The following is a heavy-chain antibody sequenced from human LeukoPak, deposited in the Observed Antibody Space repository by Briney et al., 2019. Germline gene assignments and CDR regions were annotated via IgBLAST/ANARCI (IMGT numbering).Heavy chain of an antibody. J-gene: IGHJ6*03. V-gene: IGHV3-30*04. CDR1: GFTFSSYA. Sequence: GRSLRLSCAASGFTFSSYAMHWVRQAPGKGLEWVAVISYDGSNKYYADSVKGRFTISRDNSKNTLYLQMNSLRAEDTAVYYCARDGGGTDYSGYDAPMGYYMDVWGKGTTVTVSS. D-gene: IGHD5-12*01. CDR2: ISYDGSNK. CDR3: ARDGGGTDYSGYDAPMGYYMDV.